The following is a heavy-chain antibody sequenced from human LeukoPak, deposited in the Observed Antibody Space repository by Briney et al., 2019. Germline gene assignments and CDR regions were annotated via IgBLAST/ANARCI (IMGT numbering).Heavy chain of an antibody. CDR2: ISYDGSNK. CDR3: AKDKSGEFDY. Sequence: RRSLRLSCAASGFTFSTYGMHWVSPAPDRGLEWVSVISYDGSNKYYADSVKGRFTISRDNSKNTLYLQMNSLRAEDTAVYYCAKDKSGEFDYWGQGTLVTVSS. CDR1: GFTFSTYG. V-gene: IGHV3-30*18. J-gene: IGHJ4*02. D-gene: IGHD1-26*01.